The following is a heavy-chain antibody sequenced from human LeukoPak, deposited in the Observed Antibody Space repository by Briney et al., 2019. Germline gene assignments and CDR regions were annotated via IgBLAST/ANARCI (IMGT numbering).Heavy chain of an antibody. V-gene: IGHV4-34*01. CDR1: GGSFSGYY. D-gene: IGHD4-23*01. CDR3: ARGGTVVTQSPGYYYYYGMDV. J-gene: IGHJ6*02. Sequence: SETLSLTCAVYGGSFSGYYWSWIRQPPGKGLEWIGEINHSGSTNYNPSLKSRVTISVDTSKNQFSLKLSSVTAADTAVYYCARGGTVVTQSPGYYYYYGMDVRGQGTTVTVSS. CDR2: INHSGST.